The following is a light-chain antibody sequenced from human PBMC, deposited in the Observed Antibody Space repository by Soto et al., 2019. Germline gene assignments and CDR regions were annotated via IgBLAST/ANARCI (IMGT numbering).Light chain of an antibody. CDR3: QQYSSDSS. Sequence: DIQMTQSPSTLSASVGDRVTITCRASQSISGWLAWYQQKPGKAHNLLISDASSLESGVPSSFSGSGSGTEFTLTISGLQPDDFATYYCQQYSSDSSFGQGTKLEIK. CDR2: DAS. J-gene: IGKJ2*01. V-gene: IGKV1-5*01. CDR1: QSISGW.